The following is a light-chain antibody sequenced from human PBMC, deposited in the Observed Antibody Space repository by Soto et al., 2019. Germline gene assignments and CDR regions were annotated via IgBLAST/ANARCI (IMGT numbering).Light chain of an antibody. J-gene: IGLJ1*01. CDR1: SSDVGAYNF. CDR3: SAYTVSRTYV. V-gene: IGLV2-14*03. Sequence: SALTQPACVSGSPGQSITISCTGTSSDVGAYNFVSWHQQHPGKAPKLMIYNVYDRPSGISYRFSGSKSGNTASLTISGLQGEDEADYYCSAYTVSRTYVFGTGTKVT. CDR2: NVY.